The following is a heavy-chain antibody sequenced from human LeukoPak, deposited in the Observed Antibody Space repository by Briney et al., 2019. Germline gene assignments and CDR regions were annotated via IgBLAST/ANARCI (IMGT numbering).Heavy chain of an antibody. CDR3: ARVLGYCSSTSCESPYYYYYMDV. CDR2: FDPEDGET. D-gene: IGHD2-2*01. V-gene: IGHV1-24*01. CDR1: GHTLTALS. J-gene: IGHJ6*03. Sequence: ASVKVSCKVSGHTLTALSMHWVRQAPGHRLGWWGGFDPEDGETVYAKKFQGRVTMTEDTSTDTAYMDLSSLRSEDTAVYYCARVLGYCSSTSCESPYYYYYMDVWGKGTTVTVSS.